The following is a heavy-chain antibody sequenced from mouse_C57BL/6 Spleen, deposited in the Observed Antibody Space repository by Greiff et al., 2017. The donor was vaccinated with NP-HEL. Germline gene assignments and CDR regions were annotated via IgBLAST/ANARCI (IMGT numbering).Heavy chain of an antibody. J-gene: IGHJ4*01. V-gene: IGHV5-6*01. Sequence: EVQLMESGADLVKPGASLKLSCAASGFTFSSYGMPWVRQTPDKSLEWVATISTGGSYTYYPDSVKGRFTISRDNATNTLYLQMSSLKSEDTAMYYCARQFGRGYYDMDDRGKGTTVTVSS. CDR2: ISTGGSYT. CDR1: GFTFSSYG. CDR3: ARQFGRGYYDMDD.